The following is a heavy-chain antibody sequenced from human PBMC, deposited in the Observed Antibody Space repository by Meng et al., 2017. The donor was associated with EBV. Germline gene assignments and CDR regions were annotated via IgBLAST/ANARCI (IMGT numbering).Heavy chain of an antibody. V-gene: IGHV1-69*01. J-gene: IGHJ4*02. CDR2: LIPMTDAP. D-gene: IGHD3-10*01. CDR3: ASESGRGFTPDY. Sequence: HVHLGQSGAEVKKPGSSVKVASKTSGGTFRGDAISWVRQAPGQGLEWMGGLIPMTDAPHYAQKFQGRVTITADESTSTHYMDLSGLRSEDTAVYYCASESGRGFTPDYWGQGTLVTVSS. CDR1: GGTFRGDA.